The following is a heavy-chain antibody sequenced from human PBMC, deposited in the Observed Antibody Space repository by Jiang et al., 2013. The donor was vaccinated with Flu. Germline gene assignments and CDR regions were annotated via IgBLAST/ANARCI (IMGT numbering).Heavy chain of an antibody. J-gene: IGHJ3*02. Sequence: SLRLSCAASGFTFSNYGMHWVRQAPGKGLEWVAVIWYDGSNKYYAGSVKGRFTISRDNSKNTLYLQMNSLRAEDTAVYYCAGDPGGSAFDIWGQGTMVTVSS. D-gene: IGHD1-26*01. CDR2: IWYDGSNK. CDR1: GFTFSNYG. V-gene: IGHV3-33*01. CDR3: AGDPGGSAFDI.